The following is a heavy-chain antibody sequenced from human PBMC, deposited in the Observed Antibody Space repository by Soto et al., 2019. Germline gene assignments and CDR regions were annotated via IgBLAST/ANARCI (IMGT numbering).Heavy chain of an antibody. CDR2: INHSGST. CDR1: GGSFSGYY. CDR3: ARRYSGYDFDY. D-gene: IGHD5-12*01. V-gene: IGHV4-34*01. J-gene: IGHJ4*02. Sequence: SETLSLTCAVYGGSFSGYYWSWIRQPPGKGLEWIGEINHSGSTNYNPSLKSRATISVDTSKNQFSLKLSSVTAADTAAYYCARRYSGYDFDYWGQGTLVTVSS.